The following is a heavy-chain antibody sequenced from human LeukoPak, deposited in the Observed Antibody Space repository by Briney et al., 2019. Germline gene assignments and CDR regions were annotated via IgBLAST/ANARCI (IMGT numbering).Heavy chain of an antibody. CDR1: GFTFSRYW. D-gene: IGHD3-10*01. J-gene: IGHJ4*02. CDR2: IKQDGSEK. CDR3: ARDREIYGSGSKTFDY. V-gene: IGHV3-7*01. Sequence: GGSLRLSCAACGFTFSRYWMSGVRQAPGKGLEWVANIKQDGSEKYYVDSVKGRFTISRDNAKNSLYLQMNSLRAEDTAVYYCARDREIYGSGSKTFDYWGQGTLVTVSS.